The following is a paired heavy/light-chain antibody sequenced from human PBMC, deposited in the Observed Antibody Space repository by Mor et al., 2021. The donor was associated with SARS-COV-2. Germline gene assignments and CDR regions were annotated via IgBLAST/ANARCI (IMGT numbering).Heavy chain of an antibody. CDR2: ISSNGGST. J-gene: IGHJ4*02. CDR3: VNNAYSVYDSSGYYGPY. CDR1: GFTFSSYA. Sequence: EVQLVESGGGLVQPGGSLRLSCSASGFTFSSYAMHWVRQAPGKGLEYVSAISSNGGSTYYADSVKGRFTISRDNSKNTLYLQMSSLRAEDTAVYYCVNNAYSVYDSSGYYGPYWGQGTLVTVSS. D-gene: IGHD3-22*01. V-gene: IGHV3-64D*06.
Light chain of an antibody. CDR1: QSLVHSDGNTY. J-gene: IGKJ5*01. CDR2: KVS. CDR3: MQGTHWPPIT. V-gene: IGKV2-30*02. Sequence: DVVMTQSPLSLPVTLGQPASISCRSSQSLVHSDGNTYLNWFQQRPGQSPRRLIYKVSNRDSGVPDRFSGSGSGTDFTLKISRVEAEDVGVYYCMQGTHWPPITFGQGTRLEIK.